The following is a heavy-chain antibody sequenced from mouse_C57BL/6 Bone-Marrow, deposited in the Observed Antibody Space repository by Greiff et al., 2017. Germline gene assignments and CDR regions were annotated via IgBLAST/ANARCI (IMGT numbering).Heavy chain of an antibody. CDR3: ARPVVATDWYFDV. V-gene: IGHV3-6*01. Sequence: VQLKESGPGLVKPSQSLSLTCSVTGYSITSGYYWNWIRQFPGNKLEWMGYISYDGSNNYNPSLKNRISITRDTSKNQFFLKLNSVTTEDTATYYCARPVVATDWYFDVWGTGTTVTVSS. D-gene: IGHD1-1*01. CDR2: ISYDGSN. J-gene: IGHJ1*03. CDR1: GYSITSGYY.